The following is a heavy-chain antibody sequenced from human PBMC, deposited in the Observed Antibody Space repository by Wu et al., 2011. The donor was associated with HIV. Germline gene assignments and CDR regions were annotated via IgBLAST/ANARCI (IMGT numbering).Heavy chain of an antibody. Sequence: QVQLVQSGAEVKKPGSSVKVSCKASGGTFSSYAISWVRQAPGQGLEWMGGIIPIFGTANYAQKFQGRVTITADKSTSTAYMELSSLRSEDTAVYYCARGSTSRTYGTTPDYYYYYMDVSGQRDHGHRL. CDR3: ARGSTSRTYGTTPDYYYYYMDV. CDR1: GGTFSSYA. V-gene: IGHV1-69*14. D-gene: IGHD4-11*01. CDR2: IIPIFGTA. J-gene: IGHJ6*03.